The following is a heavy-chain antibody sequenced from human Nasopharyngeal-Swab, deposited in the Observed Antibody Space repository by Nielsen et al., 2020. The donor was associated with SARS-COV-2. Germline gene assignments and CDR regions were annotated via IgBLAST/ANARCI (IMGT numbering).Heavy chain of an antibody. CDR3: ARNYGDYEDYFDC. J-gene: IGHJ4*02. Sequence: GESLKISCAASGFTFSSYWMHRVRQAPGKGLVWVSRINSDGSSTIYADSVKGRFTISRDNAKNTLYLQMNSLRADDTAVYYCARNYGDYEDYFDCWGQGTLVTVSS. CDR1: GFTFSSYW. V-gene: IGHV3-74*01. D-gene: IGHD4-17*01. CDR2: INSDGSST.